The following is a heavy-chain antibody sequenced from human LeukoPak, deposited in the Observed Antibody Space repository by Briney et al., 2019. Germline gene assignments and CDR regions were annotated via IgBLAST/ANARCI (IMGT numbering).Heavy chain of an antibody. Sequence: GGSLRLSCAASGFTFSNYWMHWVRQGPGKGLEWVSFIYSDNTHYSDSVKGRFTISRDNSKNTLYLQMNSLRAEDTAVYYCARDGVVDGDYASGGFDLWGLGTLVTVSS. D-gene: IGHD4-17*01. CDR2: IYSDNT. J-gene: IGHJ3*01. CDR3: ARDGVVDGDYASGGFDL. CDR1: GFTFSNYW. V-gene: IGHV3-53*01.